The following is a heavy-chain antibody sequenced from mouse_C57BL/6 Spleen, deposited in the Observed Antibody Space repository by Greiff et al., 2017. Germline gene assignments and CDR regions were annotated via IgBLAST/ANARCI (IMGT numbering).Heavy chain of an antibody. J-gene: IGHJ2*01. CDR1: GFTFTSYG. D-gene: IGHD3-3*01. CDR2: INIGNGNT. CDR3: ARGGRDFDY. Sequence: EVQGVESGAELVRPGSSVKISCTTSGFTFTSYGINWVQQRPGQGLEWIGYINIGNGNTEYNEKFKGKATLTSDTSSSTTYLQLSSLTSEDSAIYFCARGGRDFDYWGQGTTLTVSS. V-gene: IGHV1-58*01.